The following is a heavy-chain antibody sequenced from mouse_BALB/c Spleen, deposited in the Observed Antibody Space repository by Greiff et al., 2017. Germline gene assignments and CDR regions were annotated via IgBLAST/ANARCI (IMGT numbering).Heavy chain of an antibody. CDR2: INPSTGYT. Sequence: QVQLQQSGAELVKPGASVKMSCKASGYTFTSYWMHWVKQRPGQGLEWIGYINPSTGYTEYNQKFKDKATLTADKSSSTAYMQLSSLTSEDSAVYYCASRDTVLRYFDVWGAGTTVTVSS. CDR3: ASRDTVLRYFDV. V-gene: IGHV1-7*01. J-gene: IGHJ1*01. D-gene: IGHD1-1*01. CDR1: GYTFTSYW.